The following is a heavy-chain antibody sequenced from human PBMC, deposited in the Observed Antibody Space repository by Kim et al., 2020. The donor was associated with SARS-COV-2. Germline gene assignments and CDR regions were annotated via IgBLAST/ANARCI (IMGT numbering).Heavy chain of an antibody. CDR3: ARVGVAAAGDY. CDR2: T. V-gene: IGHV1-18*01. Sequence: TNYAQKLQGRVTMTTDTSTSTAYMELRSLRSDDTAVYYCARVGVAAAGDYWGQGTLVTVSS. D-gene: IGHD6-13*01. J-gene: IGHJ4*02.